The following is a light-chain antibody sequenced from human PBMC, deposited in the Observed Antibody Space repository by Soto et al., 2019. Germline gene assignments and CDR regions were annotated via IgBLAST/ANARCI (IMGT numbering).Light chain of an antibody. Sequence: QSVLTQPPSVSAAPGHRVTISCSGSSSNIENNFVSWYQQLPGTAPKLLIYDNYKRPSGIPDRFSGSKSGTSATLGITGLQTGDEADYYCGSWDSSLSSYVFGTGTKVPVL. CDR1: SSNIENNF. V-gene: IGLV1-51*01. CDR3: GSWDSSLSSYV. CDR2: DNY. J-gene: IGLJ1*01.